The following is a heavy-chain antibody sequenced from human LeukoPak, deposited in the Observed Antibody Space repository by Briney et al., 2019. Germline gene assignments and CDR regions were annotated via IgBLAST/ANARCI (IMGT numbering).Heavy chain of an antibody. D-gene: IGHD1-26*01. CDR1: GGTFSSYA. CDR2: IIPIFGTA. V-gene: IGHV1-69*06. J-gene: IGHJ4*02. Sequence: SVKVSCKASGGTFSSYAISWVRQAPGLGLEWMGGIIPIFGTANYAQKFQGRVTITADKSTSTAYMELSSLRSEDTAVYYCARGLSCCYFDYWGQGTLVTVSS. CDR3: ARGLSCCYFDY.